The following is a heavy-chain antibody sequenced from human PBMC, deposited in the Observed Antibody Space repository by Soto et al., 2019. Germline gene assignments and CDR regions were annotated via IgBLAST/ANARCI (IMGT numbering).Heavy chain of an antibody. Sequence: SETLSLTCTVSGGSISSYYWSWIRQPAGKGLEWIGRIYTSGSTNYNPSLKSRVTMSVDTSKNQFSLKLSSVTAADTAVYYCARDVADCSSTSCYPNWFDPWRQGTLVTVSS. J-gene: IGHJ5*02. V-gene: IGHV4-4*07. CDR2: IYTSGST. CDR1: GGSISSYY. D-gene: IGHD2-2*01. CDR3: ARDVADCSSTSCYPNWFDP.